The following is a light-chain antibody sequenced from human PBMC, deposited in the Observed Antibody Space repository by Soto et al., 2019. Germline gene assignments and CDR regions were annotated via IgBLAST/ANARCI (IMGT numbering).Light chain of an antibody. CDR3: QHSYSHSFT. J-gene: IGKJ2*01. V-gene: IGKV1-39*01. Sequence: DIQMTQSPSSLSASVGDRVTITCRASQSISSYFTWYQQKPGKAPQLLIYAASSLQSGVPSRLRGSGSGTDFTLTISSLKPDDFATDSSQHSYSHSFTFGHGTKVDIK. CDR1: QSISSY. CDR2: AAS.